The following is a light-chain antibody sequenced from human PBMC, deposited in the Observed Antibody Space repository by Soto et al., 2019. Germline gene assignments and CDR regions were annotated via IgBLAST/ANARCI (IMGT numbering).Light chain of an antibody. V-gene: IGKV1-27*01. CDR3: QKYDSLPFT. CDR2: AAS. Sequence: DIQMTQSPSSLSASVGDSVTITCRASQDISNYLAWFQQRPGKPPKPLIYAASTLESGVPSRFSGGRSGTDFTLSISSLQPEDVATFYCQKYDSLPFTFGPGTKVDIK. J-gene: IGKJ3*01. CDR1: QDISNY.